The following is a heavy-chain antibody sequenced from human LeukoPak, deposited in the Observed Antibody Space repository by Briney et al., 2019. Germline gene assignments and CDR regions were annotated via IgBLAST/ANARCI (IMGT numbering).Heavy chain of an antibody. J-gene: IGHJ3*02. CDR3: AKLEGLVGIFGVVPGAFDI. Sequence: PGGSLRLSCATSGFTFSNYGMHWVRQAPGKGLEWVAFIRFDGSNKYYADSVKGRFTISRDNSKNTLYLQMNSLRAEDTAVYYCAKLEGLVGIFGVVPGAFDIWGQGTMVTVSS. CDR2: IRFDGSNK. CDR1: GFTFSNYG. D-gene: IGHD3-3*01. V-gene: IGHV3-30*02.